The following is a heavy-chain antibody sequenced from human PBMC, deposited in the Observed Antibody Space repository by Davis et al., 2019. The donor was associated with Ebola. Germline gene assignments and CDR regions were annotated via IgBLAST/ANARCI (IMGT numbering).Heavy chain of an antibody. Sequence: GESLKISCAASGFTFSSYWMHWVRQAPGKGLVWVSRISSDGSSTFYADSVKGRFTISRDNAKNTLYLQMNSLRVEDTALYYCATIDANGDYWGQGTLVTVSS. CDR2: ISSDGSST. J-gene: IGHJ4*02. D-gene: IGHD1-1*01. CDR3: ATIDANGDY. V-gene: IGHV3-74*01. CDR1: GFTFSSYW.